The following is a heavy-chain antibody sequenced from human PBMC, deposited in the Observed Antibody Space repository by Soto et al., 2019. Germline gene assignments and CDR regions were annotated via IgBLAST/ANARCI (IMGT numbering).Heavy chain of an antibody. CDR1: GFTFTNYG. Sequence: ASVRVSCKASGFTFTNYGITWVRQAPGQGLEWMGWISASKGNTNYAQKFQGRVTMTTDTSTSTAYMELRSLRSDDMAVYYCASRSGQLPYYFDYWGQGTQVTVSS. D-gene: IGHD6-6*01. CDR2: ISASKGNT. CDR3: ASRSGQLPYYFDY. J-gene: IGHJ4*02. V-gene: IGHV1-18*03.